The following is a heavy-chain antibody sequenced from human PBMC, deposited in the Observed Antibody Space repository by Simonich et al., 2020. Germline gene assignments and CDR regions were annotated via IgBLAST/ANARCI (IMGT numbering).Heavy chain of an antibody. J-gene: IGHJ3*02. D-gene: IGHD3-22*01. CDR2: ISGSGGST. CDR1: GCTFSSYA. CDR3: AKDLGERITMIVVVIDAFDI. Sequence: GGGLVQPGGSLRLSCAASGCTFSSYAMSWVRQAPGKGLEWVSAISGSGGSTSYADSVKGRFTISRDNSKNTLYLQMNSLRAEDTAVYYCAKDLGERITMIVVVIDAFDIWGQGTMVTVSS. V-gene: IGHV3-23*01.